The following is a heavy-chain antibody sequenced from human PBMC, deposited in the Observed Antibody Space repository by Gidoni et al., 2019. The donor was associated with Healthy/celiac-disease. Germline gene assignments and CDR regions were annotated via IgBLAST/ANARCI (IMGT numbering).Heavy chain of an antibody. CDR3: AKDWRDIVVVTAAIGY. Sequence: QVQLVESGGGFVQPGRSLRLSCAASGFTFSTYGMHWVRQAPGKGLEWVAGISYDGSNKYYADSVKGRFTISRDNSKNTLYLQMNSLRAEDTAVYYCAKDWRDIVVVTAAIGYWGQGTLVTVSS. CDR2: ISYDGSNK. V-gene: IGHV3-30*18. D-gene: IGHD2-2*02. J-gene: IGHJ4*02. CDR1: GFTFSTYG.